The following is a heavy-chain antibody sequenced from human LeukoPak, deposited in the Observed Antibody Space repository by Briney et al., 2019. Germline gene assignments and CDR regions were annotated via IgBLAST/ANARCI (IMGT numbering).Heavy chain of an antibody. CDR2: ISYDGSNK. V-gene: IGHV3-30*04. CDR1: GFTFSSYA. D-gene: IGHD3-16*01. CDR3: AKDWGAKALDS. Sequence: GGSLRLSCAASGFTFSSYAMHWVRQAPGKGLEWVAVISYDGSNKYYADSVKGRFTISRDNSKNTLYLQMNSLRAEDTAVYSCAKDWGAKALDSWGQGTLVTVSS. J-gene: IGHJ4*02.